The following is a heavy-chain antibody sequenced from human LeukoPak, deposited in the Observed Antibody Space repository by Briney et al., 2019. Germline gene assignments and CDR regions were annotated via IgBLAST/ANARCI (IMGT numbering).Heavy chain of an antibody. J-gene: IGHJ4*02. D-gene: IGHD3-22*01. V-gene: IGHV4-34*01. CDR3: ARQEDYYDSSGYLYYFDY. CDR1: GFTFNSHR. Sequence: GSLRLSCVASGFTFNSHRMDWIRQPPGKGLEWIGEINHSGSTNYNPSLKSRVTISVDTSKNQFSLKLSSVTAADTAVYYCARQEDYYDSSGYLYYFDYWGQGTLVTVSS. CDR2: INHSGST.